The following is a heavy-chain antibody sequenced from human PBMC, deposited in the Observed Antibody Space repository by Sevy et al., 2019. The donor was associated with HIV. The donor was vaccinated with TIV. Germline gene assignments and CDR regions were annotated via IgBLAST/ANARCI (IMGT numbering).Heavy chain of an antibody. V-gene: IGHV3-33*01. D-gene: IGHD3-16*01. J-gene: IGHJ4*02. Sequence: GGSLRLSCATSGFIFSNYAMHWIRQAPGKGLEWVAVIWYDGTDKYYADSVQGRFTISRDNSKNTLYLQMNSLRVEDTAVXXXARYWGRXXXSIXXXXQGTLVTVSS. CDR3: ARYWGRXXXSIXX. CDR2: IWYDGTDK. CDR1: GFIFSNYA.